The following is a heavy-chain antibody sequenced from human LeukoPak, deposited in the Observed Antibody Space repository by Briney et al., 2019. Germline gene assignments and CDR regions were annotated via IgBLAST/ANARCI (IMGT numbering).Heavy chain of an antibody. J-gene: IGHJ5*02. V-gene: IGHV4-34*01. CDR3: ARGVKQWLGLHSNWFDP. D-gene: IGHD6-19*01. CDR2: IYSSGST. CDR1: GGSFSGYY. Sequence: PSETLSPTCAVYGGSFSGYYWSWNRQPTGKGLEWIGRIYSSGSTNYNPSLKSRVTMSVDTSKNQFSLKLSSVTAADTAVYYCARGVKQWLGLHSNWFDPWGQGTLATVSS.